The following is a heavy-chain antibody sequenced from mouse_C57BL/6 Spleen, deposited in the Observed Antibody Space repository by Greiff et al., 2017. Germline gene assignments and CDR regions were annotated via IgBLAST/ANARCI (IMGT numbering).Heavy chain of an antibody. J-gene: IGHJ4*01. CDR3: AHGSSYHPAMDY. CDR1: GYTFTSYW. D-gene: IGHD1-1*01. CDR2: IDPSDSYT. V-gene: IGHV1-69*01. Sequence: QVQLQQPGAELVMPGASVKLSCKASGYTFTSYWMHWVKQRPGQGLEWIGEIDPSDSYTNYNQKFKGKSTLTVDKSSSTAYMQRSSLTSEDSAVYYCAHGSSYHPAMDYWGQGTSGTVSS.